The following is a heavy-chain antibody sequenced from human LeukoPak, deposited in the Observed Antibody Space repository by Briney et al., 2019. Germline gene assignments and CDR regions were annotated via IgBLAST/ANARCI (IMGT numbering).Heavy chain of an antibody. CDR2: IIPVFGTA. J-gene: IGHJ4*02. Sequence: SVKVSCKASGGTFSSYATSWVRQAPGQGLEWMGRIIPVFGTANYAQKFQGRVTITTDESTSTAYMELSSLRSEDTAVYYCARDPDYYDSSGYYDYWGQGTLVTVSS. CDR1: GGTFSSYA. D-gene: IGHD3-22*01. V-gene: IGHV1-69*05. CDR3: ARDPDYYDSSGYYDY.